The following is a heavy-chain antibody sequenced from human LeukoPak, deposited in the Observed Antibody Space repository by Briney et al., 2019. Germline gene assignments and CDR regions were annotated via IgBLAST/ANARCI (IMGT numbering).Heavy chain of an antibody. J-gene: IGHJ4*02. CDR1: GFTFSSYW. CDR3: ARETFYCSSTSCYDEAFDY. CDR2: IKQDGSEK. Sequence: GGSLRLSCAASGFTFSSYWMGWVRQAPGKGLEWVANIKQDGSEKYYVDSVKGRFTISRDNAKNSLYLQMNSLRAEDTAVYYCARETFYCSSTSCYDEAFDYWGQGTLVTVSS. V-gene: IGHV3-7*01. D-gene: IGHD2-2*01.